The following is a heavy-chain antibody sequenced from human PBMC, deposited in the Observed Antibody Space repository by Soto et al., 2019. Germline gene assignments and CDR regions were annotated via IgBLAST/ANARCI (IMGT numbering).Heavy chain of an antibody. CDR2: IYYSGST. D-gene: IGHD6-13*01. CDR3: ARPGIAAAGYAWFDP. J-gene: IGHJ5*02. Sequence: SETLSLTCTVSGGSISSSSYYWGWIRQPPGKGLEWIGSIYYSGSTYYNPSLKSRVTISVDTSKNQFSLKLSSVTAADTAVYYCARPGIAAAGYAWFDPWGQGTLVTVSS. CDR1: GGSISSSSYY. V-gene: IGHV4-39*01.